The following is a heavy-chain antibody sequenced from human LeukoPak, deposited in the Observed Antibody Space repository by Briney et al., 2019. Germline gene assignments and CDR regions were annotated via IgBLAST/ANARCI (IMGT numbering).Heavy chain of an antibody. Sequence: SETLSLTCAVYGGSFSGYYWSWIRQPPGKGLEWIGEINHSGSTNYNPSLKSRVTISVDTSRNQFSLRLSSVTAADTAVYYCARSYDYLRGSHPYTPTFDSWGQGTLVTVSS. CDR1: GGSFSGYY. CDR3: ARSYDYLRGSHPYTPTFDS. D-gene: IGHD3-16*01. J-gene: IGHJ4*02. CDR2: INHSGST. V-gene: IGHV4-34*01.